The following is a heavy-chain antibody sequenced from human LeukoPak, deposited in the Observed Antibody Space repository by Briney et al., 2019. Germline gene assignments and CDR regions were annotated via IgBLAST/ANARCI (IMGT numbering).Heavy chain of an antibody. CDR3: ARVPYGGNSGYYYYYMDV. CDR1: GGTFSSYA. Sequence: SVKVSCKASGGTFSSYAISWVRQAPGQGLEWMGGIIPIFGTANYAQKFQGRVTITTDESTSTAYMELSSLRSEDMAVYYCARVPYGGNSGYYYYYMDVWGKGTTVTVSS. CDR2: IIPIFGTA. V-gene: IGHV1-69*05. J-gene: IGHJ6*03. D-gene: IGHD4-23*01.